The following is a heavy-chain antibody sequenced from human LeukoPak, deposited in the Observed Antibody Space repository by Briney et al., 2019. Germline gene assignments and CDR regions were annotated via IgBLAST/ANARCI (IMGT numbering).Heavy chain of an antibody. D-gene: IGHD5-12*01. CDR2: ISGSGGST. V-gene: IGHV3-23*01. CDR1: GFTFSSYA. CDR3: AKDIGGYDYYYYYYMDV. Sequence: SGGSLRLSYAASGFTFSSYAMSWVRQAPGKGLEWVSAISGSGGSTYYADSVKGRFTISRDNSKNTLYLQMNSLRAEDTAVYYCAKDIGGYDYYYYYYMDVWGKGTTVTVSS. J-gene: IGHJ6*03.